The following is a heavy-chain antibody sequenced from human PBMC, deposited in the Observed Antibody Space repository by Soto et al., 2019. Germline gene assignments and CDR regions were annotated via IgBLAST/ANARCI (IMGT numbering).Heavy chain of an antibody. V-gene: IGHV1-69*01. J-gene: IGHJ3*02. D-gene: IGHD3-22*01. CDR2: IIPIFGTA. CDR1: GGTFSSYA. CDR3: ARGLDQTYYYDSSGYPTIAFDI. Sequence: QVQLVQSGAEVKKPGSSVKVSCKASGGTFSSYAISWVRQAPGQGLEWMGGIIPIFGTANYAQKFQGRVTITADESTSTAYMELSSLRSEDTAVYYCARGLDQTYYYDSSGYPTIAFDIWGRGTMVTVSS.